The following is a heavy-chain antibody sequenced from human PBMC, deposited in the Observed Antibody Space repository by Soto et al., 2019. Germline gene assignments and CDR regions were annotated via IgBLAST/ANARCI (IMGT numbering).Heavy chain of an antibody. V-gene: IGHV4-61*08. Sequence: TLSLNCTSSGGSIDSGAYYWTWIRQPPGKGLEWIGYVYYSGTTNYNPFLKSRVTLSLDKSKNQFSLKMNSVTAADTAVYYCARERGVLVRAAVFLLDESASYDFYVRAQH. CDR1: GGSIDSGAYY. CDR2: VYYSGTT. CDR3: ARERGVLVRAAVFLLDESASYDFYVRAQH. D-gene: IGHD3-3*01. J-gene: IGHJ1*01.